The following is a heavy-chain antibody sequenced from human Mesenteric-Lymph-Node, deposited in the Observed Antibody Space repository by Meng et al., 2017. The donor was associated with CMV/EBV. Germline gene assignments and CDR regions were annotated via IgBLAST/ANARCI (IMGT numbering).Heavy chain of an antibody. CDR1: GFTFSDYY. CDR3: AMFYESYFDY. Sequence: GESLKISCAASGFTFSDYYMSWIRQAPGKGLEWVSYISMTGGTIYYADSVKGRFTISRDNAKNSLDLQMNSLRVEDTAVYYCAMFYESYFDYWGQGTLVTVSS. CDR2: ISMTGGTI. D-gene: IGHD5/OR15-5a*01. J-gene: IGHJ4*02. V-gene: IGHV3-11*01.